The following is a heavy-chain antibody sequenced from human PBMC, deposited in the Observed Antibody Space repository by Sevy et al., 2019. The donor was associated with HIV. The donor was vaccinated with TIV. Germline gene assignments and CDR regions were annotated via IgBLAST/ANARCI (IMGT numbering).Heavy chain of an antibody. J-gene: IGHJ4*02. D-gene: IGHD2-15*01. Sequence: GGSLRLSCAASGFTFSSDWMHWVRQAPGKGPVWVSGVNSDGSSTNYADSVKGRFTMSRDSAKNTLYLQMNSLRAEDTAVYYCVAANTWQDYWGQGTLVTVSS. CDR2: VNSDGSST. CDR1: GFTFSSDW. V-gene: IGHV3-74*01. CDR3: VAANTWQDY.